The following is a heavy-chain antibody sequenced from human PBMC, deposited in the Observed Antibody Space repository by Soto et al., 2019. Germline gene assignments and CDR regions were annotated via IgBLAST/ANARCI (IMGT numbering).Heavy chain of an antibody. Sequence: EVQLLESGGGLVQPGGSLRLSCAASGFTFSSYAMSWVRQAPGKGLEWVSAISGSGGSTYYADSVKGRFTISRDNSKNTLYLQMNSLRAEDTAVYYCAKDSYGSSGYCSSTSCQYYFDYWGQGTLVTVSS. CDR3: AKDSYGSSGYCSSTSCQYYFDY. D-gene: IGHD2-2*01. CDR1: GFTFSSYA. V-gene: IGHV3-23*01. J-gene: IGHJ4*02. CDR2: ISGSGGST.